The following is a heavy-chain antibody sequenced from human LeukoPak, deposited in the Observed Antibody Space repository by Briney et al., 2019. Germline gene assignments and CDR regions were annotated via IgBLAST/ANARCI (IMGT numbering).Heavy chain of an antibody. D-gene: IGHD3-10*01. CDR3: ARLNYGIGDY. V-gene: IGHV4-39*01. CDR1: GRFISISSYY. CDR2: RNYSGST. J-gene: IGHJ4*02. Sequence: SETVSLMCTVSGRFISISSYYWGWIRRPPGRGWEWIGSRNYSGSTYYNPSPKSRVTISVDTSKNQFSLKLSSVTAADTAVYYCARLNYGIGDYWGQGTLVTGSS.